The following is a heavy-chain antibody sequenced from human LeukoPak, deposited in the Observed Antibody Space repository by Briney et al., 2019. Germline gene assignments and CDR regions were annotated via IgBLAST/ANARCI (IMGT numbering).Heavy chain of an antibody. D-gene: IGHD3-22*01. CDR2: ISWDGGST. V-gene: IGHV3-43*01. CDR1: GFTFDDYT. Sequence: GGSLRLSCVASGFTFDDYTMHWVRQAPGKGLEWVSLISWDGGSTYYADSVKGRFTISRDNSKNSLYLQMNSPRAEDTAVYYCAKDMYYDSSGPVFDYWGQGTLVTVSS. CDR3: AKDMYYDSSGPVFDY. J-gene: IGHJ4*02.